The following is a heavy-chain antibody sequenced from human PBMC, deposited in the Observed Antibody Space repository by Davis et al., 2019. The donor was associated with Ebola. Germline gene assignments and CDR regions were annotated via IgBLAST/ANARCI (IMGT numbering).Heavy chain of an antibody. CDR3: AGAQFPTTSDH. CDR1: GYTFTSYG. Sequence: ASVKVPCKASGYTFTSYGITWVRQAPGQGLEWMGWINPHNGNTNYAQNVQGRVTMTTDTSTSTAYMEVGSLRSDDTAVYYCAGAQFPTTSDHWGPGTLVTVSS. D-gene: IGHD1-1*01. V-gene: IGHV1-18*04. J-gene: IGHJ4*02. CDR2: INPHNGNT.